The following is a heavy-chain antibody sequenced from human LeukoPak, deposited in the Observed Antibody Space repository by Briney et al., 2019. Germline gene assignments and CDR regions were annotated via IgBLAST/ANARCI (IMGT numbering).Heavy chain of an antibody. D-gene: IGHD6-13*01. CDR1: GFSFSDYW. CDR2: INSDGSST. V-gene: IGHV3-74*01. Sequence: PGGSLRLSCAASGFSFSDYWMHWVRQAPGEGLVWVSRINSDGSSTSYADSVKGRFTISRDNAKNTLYPQMNSLRAVDTAVYYCARVAIAAAQGRGSFNWFDPWGQGTLVTVSS. J-gene: IGHJ5*02. CDR3: ARVAIAAAQGRGSFNWFDP.